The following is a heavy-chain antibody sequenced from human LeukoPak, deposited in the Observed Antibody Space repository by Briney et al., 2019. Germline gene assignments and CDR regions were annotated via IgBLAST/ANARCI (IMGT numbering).Heavy chain of an antibody. V-gene: IGHV3-48*04. CDR3: RRGISPGYSFEY. Sequence: SGGSLRDSRAASGFTSISYVMHRVRQAPGKGLEWVSYISGSSDIKYYAESVKGRFTISRDNAKNSLFLQMNSLRAEDTAVYYCRRGISPGYSFEYSGHGNPVTVSS. CDR1: GFTSISYV. J-gene: IGHJ4*01. D-gene: IGHD5-18*01. CDR2: ISGSSDIK.